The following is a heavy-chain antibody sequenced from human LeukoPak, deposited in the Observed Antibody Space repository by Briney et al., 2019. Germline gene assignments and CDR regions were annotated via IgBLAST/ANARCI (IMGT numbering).Heavy chain of an antibody. CDR2: IIPIFGTT. V-gene: IGHV1-69*06. D-gene: IGHD6-13*01. J-gene: IGHJ6*03. CDR3: ARVVGLTGYSSSWYSGYYYYMDV. Sequence: GASVKVSCKASGGTFSSYAISWVRQAPGQGLEWMGGIIPIFGTTNYAQKFQDRVTITPDKSTSTAYMELSSLRSEDTAVYYCARVVGLTGYSSSWYSGYYYYMDVWGKGTTVTVSS. CDR1: GGTFSSYA.